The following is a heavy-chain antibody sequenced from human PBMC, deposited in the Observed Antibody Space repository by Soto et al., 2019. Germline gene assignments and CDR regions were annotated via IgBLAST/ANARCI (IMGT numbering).Heavy chain of an antibody. CDR1: GYSFTNYW. Sequence: GESLKISCKGSGYSFTNYWIGWVRQMPGKGLEWMGIIYPGDSDTRYSPSFQGQVTISADKSISTAYLQWSSLKASDTAMYYCARHRRAVRRHSYSYMDVWGTGTTVTVSS. V-gene: IGHV5-51*01. CDR3: ARHRRAVRRHSYSYMDV. CDR2: IYPGDSDT. D-gene: IGHD3-10*01. J-gene: IGHJ6*03.